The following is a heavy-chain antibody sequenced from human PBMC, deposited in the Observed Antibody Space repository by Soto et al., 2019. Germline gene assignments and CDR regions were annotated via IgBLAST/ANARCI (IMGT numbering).Heavy chain of an antibody. CDR3: ASLLGDCISTSCPTNYGMDV. J-gene: IGHJ6*02. CDR2: ISYDGSNK. Sequence: QVQLVESGGGVVQPGRSLRLSCAASGFTFSSYAMHWVRQAPGKGLEWVAVISYDGSNKYYADSVKGRFTISRDNSKNTLYRQMNSLRAEDTAVYYCASLLGDCISTSCPTNYGMDVWGQGTTVTVSS. V-gene: IGHV3-30-3*01. CDR1: GFTFSSYA. D-gene: IGHD2-2*01.